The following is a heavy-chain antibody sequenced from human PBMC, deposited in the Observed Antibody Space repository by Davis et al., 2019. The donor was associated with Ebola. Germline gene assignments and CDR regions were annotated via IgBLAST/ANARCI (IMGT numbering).Heavy chain of an antibody. V-gene: IGHV1-8*02. J-gene: IGHJ6*02. CDR3: ARSAFLYYYYGMDV. D-gene: IGHD2-15*01. Sequence: ASVKVSCKASGYTFTGYYMHWVRQAPGQGLEWMGWMNPNSGNTGYAQKFQGRVTMTRNTSISTAYMELSSLRSEDTAVYYCARSAFLYYYYGMDVWGQGTTVTVSS. CDR1: GYTFTGYY. CDR2: MNPNSGNT.